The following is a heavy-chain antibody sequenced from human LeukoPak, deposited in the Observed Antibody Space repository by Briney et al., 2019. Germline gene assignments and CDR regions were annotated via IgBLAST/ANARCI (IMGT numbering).Heavy chain of an antibody. CDR2: IYYSGST. D-gene: IGHD6-19*01. V-gene: IGHV4-59*01. CDR3: ARDYLWLVD. Sequence: SETLSPTCTVSGGSISSYYWSWIRQPPGKGLEWIGYIYYSGSTNYNPSLKSRVTISVDTSKNQFSLKLSSVTAADTAVYYCARDYLWLVDWGQGTLVTVSS. J-gene: IGHJ4*02. CDR1: GGSISSYY.